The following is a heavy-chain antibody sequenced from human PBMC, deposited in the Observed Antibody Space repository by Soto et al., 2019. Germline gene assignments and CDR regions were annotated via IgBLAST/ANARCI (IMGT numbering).Heavy chain of an antibody. D-gene: IGHD1-7*01. CDR1: GYTFTSYG. V-gene: IGHV1-18*01. Sequence: QVQLVQSGAEVKKPGSSVKVSCKASGYTFTSYGISWVRQAPGQGLEWMGWISAYNGNTNYEQKLQGRVTMTTDTSTSPAYMELRRLRSDDTAVYYCERGGEYNWNYGTGDAFDIWGQGPMVTVSS. CDR3: ERGGEYNWNYGTGDAFDI. CDR2: ISAYNGNT. J-gene: IGHJ3*02.